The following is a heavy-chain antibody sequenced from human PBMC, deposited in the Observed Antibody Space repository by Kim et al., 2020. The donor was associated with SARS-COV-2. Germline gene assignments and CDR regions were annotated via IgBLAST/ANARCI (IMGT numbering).Heavy chain of an antibody. CDR3: ARYGSGGTFFDY. V-gene: IGHV4-59*10. Sequence: TLHNPSLRSRVSVALDTSKNHFSLKLNSVTAADTAVYYCARYGSGGTFFDYWGQGILVTVSS. J-gene: IGHJ4*02. CDR2: T. D-gene: IGHD1-1*01.